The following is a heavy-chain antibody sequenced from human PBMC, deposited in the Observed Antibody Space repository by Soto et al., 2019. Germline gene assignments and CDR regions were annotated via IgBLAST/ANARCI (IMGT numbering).Heavy chain of an antibody. V-gene: IGHV1-69*13. J-gene: IGHJ6*03. CDR3: ARARTGRRRYYYYYYMDV. D-gene: IGHD2-8*02. CDR1: GGTFSSYA. CDR2: IIPIFGTA. Sequence: SVKVSCKASGGTFSSYAISWVRQAPGQGIEWMGGIIPIFGTANYAQKFQGRVTITADESTSTAYMELSRLRSDDTAVYYFARARTGRRRYYYYYYMDVWGKGTTVTVSS.